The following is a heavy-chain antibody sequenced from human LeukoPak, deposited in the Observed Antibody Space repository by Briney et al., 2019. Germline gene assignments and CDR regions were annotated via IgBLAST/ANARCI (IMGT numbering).Heavy chain of an antibody. V-gene: IGHV4-34*01. Sequence: PSETLSLTCAVYGGSFSGYYWSWIRQPPGKGLEWIGEINHSGSTNYNPSLKSRVTISVDTSKNQFSLKLSSVTAADTAVYYCARRRGYSSSPGWYFDLWGRGTLVTVSS. CDR2: INHSGST. CDR1: GGSFSGYY. J-gene: IGHJ2*01. D-gene: IGHD6-13*01. CDR3: ARRRGYSSSPGWYFDL.